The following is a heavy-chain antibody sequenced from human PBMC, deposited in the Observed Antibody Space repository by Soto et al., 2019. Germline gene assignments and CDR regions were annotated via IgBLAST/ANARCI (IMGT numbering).Heavy chain of an antibody. CDR1: GFSVSTSH. CDR3: ARERSHSSSPYFDY. J-gene: IGHJ4*02. Sequence: PGGSLRLSCAAAGFSVSTSHMNWVRQTPGKGLEWVSVIYSGGATYYAASVKGRFTISRDNSKNTVYLQMNSLRAEDTAVYYCARERSHSSSPYFDYWGQGTLVTVSS. V-gene: IGHV3-53*05. D-gene: IGHD6-6*01. CDR2: IYSGGAT.